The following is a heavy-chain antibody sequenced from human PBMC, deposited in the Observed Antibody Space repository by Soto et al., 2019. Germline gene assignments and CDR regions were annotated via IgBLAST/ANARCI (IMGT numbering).Heavy chain of an antibody. Sequence: SVKVSCKASGGTFSSYAISWVRQAPGQGLEWMGGIIPIFGTANYAQKFQGRVTITADESTSTAYMELSSLRSEDTAVYYCARAHYDSSGYYGPEIDYWGQGTLVTVPS. J-gene: IGHJ4*02. CDR2: IIPIFGTA. V-gene: IGHV1-69*13. CDR3: ARAHYDSSGYYGPEIDY. D-gene: IGHD3-22*01. CDR1: GGTFSSYA.